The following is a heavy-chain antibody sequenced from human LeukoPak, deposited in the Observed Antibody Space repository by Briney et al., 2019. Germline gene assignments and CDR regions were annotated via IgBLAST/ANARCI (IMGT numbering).Heavy chain of an antibody. CDR2: VSGSGGNT. D-gene: IGHD6-19*01. CDR3: AKSLAVPGSPDY. J-gene: IGHJ4*02. CDR1: GFTFTNSA. V-gene: IGHV3-23*01. Sequence: QPGGSLRLSCAASGFTFTNSAMTWVRQAPGKGLEWVSTVSGSGGNTYYADSVKGRFTISRDNSENTLYLQMNSLRAQDKAVYYCAKSLAVPGSPDYWGQGTLVTVSS.